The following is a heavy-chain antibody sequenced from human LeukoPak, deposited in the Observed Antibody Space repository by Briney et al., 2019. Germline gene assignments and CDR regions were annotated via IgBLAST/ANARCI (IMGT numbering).Heavy chain of an antibody. CDR3: ARGLGIAAFIYYYYYIDV. J-gene: IGHJ6*03. Sequence: GASVKVSCKASGYTFTSYDINWVRQATGQGLEWMGWMNPNSGNTGYAQKFQSRDTMTRNTSISTAYMELSSLRSGDTAVYYCARGLGIAAFIYYYYYIDVWGKGTTVTVSS. CDR1: GYTFTSYD. V-gene: IGHV1-8*01. D-gene: IGHD6-13*01. CDR2: MNPNSGNT.